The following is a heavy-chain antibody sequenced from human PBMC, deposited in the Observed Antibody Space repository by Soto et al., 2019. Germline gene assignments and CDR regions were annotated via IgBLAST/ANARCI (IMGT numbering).Heavy chain of an antibody. CDR3: ARGAAGRWFFDL. D-gene: IGHD6-13*01. Sequence: EVQLVESGGGLVQPGWSLRLSCAASGFSLSSYWMHWVRQAPGKGLVWVSRINSDGSRTNYADSVKGRFTISRDNAKNTVYLQMNSLRAEESAVYYCARGAAGRWFFDLWGRGTLVTVSS. J-gene: IGHJ2*01. V-gene: IGHV3-74*01. CDR1: GFSLSSYW. CDR2: INSDGSRT.